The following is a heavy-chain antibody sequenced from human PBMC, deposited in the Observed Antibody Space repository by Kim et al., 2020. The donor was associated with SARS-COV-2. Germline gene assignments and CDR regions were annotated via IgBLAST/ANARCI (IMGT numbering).Heavy chain of an antibody. D-gene: IGHD3-10*01. Sequence: YHPDLKSRVTISGEKSKNQFSLKLSSVTAADTAVYYCARAEGRFGELGDYWGQGTLVTVSS. V-gene: IGHV4-39*01. CDR3: ARAEGRFGELGDY. J-gene: IGHJ4*02.